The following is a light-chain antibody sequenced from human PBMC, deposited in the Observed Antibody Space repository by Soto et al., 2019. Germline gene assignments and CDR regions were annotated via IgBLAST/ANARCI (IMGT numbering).Light chain of an antibody. V-gene: IGLV2-23*01. Sequence: QSALTQPASVSGSPGQSITICCTGTSSDVGRYNIVSWYQQHPGKAPKLMIYEGSKRPSGVSDRFSGSKSGNTASLTISGLQAEDEADYYCCSYAGSSTYVFGTGTKLTVL. CDR3: CSYAGSSTYV. CDR1: SSDVGRYNI. J-gene: IGLJ1*01. CDR2: EGS.